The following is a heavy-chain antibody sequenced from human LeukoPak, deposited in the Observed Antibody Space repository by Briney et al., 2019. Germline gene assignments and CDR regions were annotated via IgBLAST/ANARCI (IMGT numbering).Heavy chain of an antibody. V-gene: IGHV4-39*01. Sequence: SETLSLTCTVSGGSISSGGYYWGWIRQPPGKGLEWIGSIYYSGSTYYNPSLKSRVAISVDTSKKQFSLKLTSVTAADTAVYYCARLLAYYDSSGYYFDYWGQGTLVTVSS. CDR1: GGSISSGGYY. CDR2: IYYSGST. D-gene: IGHD3-22*01. CDR3: ARLLAYYDSSGYYFDY. J-gene: IGHJ4*02.